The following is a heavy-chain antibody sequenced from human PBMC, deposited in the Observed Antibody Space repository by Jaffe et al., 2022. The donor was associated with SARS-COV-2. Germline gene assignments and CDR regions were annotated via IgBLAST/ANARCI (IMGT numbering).Heavy chain of an antibody. CDR1: GGTFRRYA. CDR2: ISPMFGVP. Sequence: QVQLVQSGAEVKKPGSSVKVSCKVSGGTFRRYAISWVRQAPGQGLEWMGGISPMFGVPNYAQKYRGRLTFTADESTSTVYMDLGSLRSEDTAVYYCARALNSGFDFGLDYWGRGTLVTVSS. V-gene: IGHV1-69*01. CDR3: ARALNSGFDFGLDY. D-gene: IGHD5-12*01. J-gene: IGHJ4*02.